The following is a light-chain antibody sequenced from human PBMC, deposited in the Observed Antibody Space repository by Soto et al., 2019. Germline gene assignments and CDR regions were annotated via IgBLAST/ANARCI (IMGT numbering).Light chain of an antibody. J-gene: IGLJ2*01. CDR3: SSYTSSSTSLVV. CDR2: DVS. Sequence: QSALTQPASVSGSPGQSITISCTGTSSDVGGYNYVSWYQQHPGIAPKLMIYDVSNRPSGVSNRFSGSKSGNTASLTISGLQAEDEADYYCSSYTSSSTSLVVFGGGTKLTVL. V-gene: IGLV2-14*01. CDR1: SSDVGGYNY.